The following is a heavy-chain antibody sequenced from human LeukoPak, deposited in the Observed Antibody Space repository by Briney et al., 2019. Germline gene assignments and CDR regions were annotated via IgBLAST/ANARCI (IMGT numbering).Heavy chain of an antibody. CDR3: AREVGSSDWAMDV. CDR1: GFTFNSYE. J-gene: IGHJ6*02. V-gene: IGHV3-48*03. D-gene: IGHD6-19*01. CDR2: ISSGGSMI. Sequence: GGSLRLSCAASGFTFNSYELNWVRQAPGKGLEWLSYISSGGSMIYYADSVKGRFTVSRDTATSSVYLQMDSLRVEDTAVYYCAREVGSSDWAMDVWGQGTTVTVSS.